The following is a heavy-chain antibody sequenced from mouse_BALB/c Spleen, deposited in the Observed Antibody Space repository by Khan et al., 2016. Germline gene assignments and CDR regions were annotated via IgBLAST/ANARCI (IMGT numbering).Heavy chain of an antibody. Sequence: QIQLVQSGPELKKPGETVKISCKASGYTFTNYGMNWVKQAPGKGLKWMGWINTYTGESTYDDDFKGRFAFSLETSVSTGYLQINNLKKEDTATYFGARNYYGSSYAMAYWGQGTSVTVSS. CDR3: ARNYYGSSYAMAY. J-gene: IGHJ4*01. V-gene: IGHV9-3-1*01. CDR2: INTYTGES. D-gene: IGHD1-1*01. CDR1: GYTFTNYG.